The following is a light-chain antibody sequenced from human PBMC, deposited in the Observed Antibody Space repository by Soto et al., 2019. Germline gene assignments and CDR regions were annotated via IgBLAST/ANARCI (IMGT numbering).Light chain of an antibody. Sequence: DIQMTQSPSSLSASVGDRVTITCQASQDISNYLNWYQQKPGKAPKLLIYDASNLKTGVPSRFSGSGSGTDFTFTITSLQPEDIATYFCQQVKTYPRTFGGGTKVDIK. J-gene: IGKJ4*01. V-gene: IGKV1-33*01. CDR1: QDISNY. CDR2: DAS. CDR3: QQVKTYPRT.